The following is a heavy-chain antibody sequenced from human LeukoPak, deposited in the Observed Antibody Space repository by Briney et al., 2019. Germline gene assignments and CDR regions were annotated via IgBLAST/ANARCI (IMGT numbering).Heavy chain of an antibody. V-gene: IGHV4-61*08. D-gene: IGHD6-19*01. CDR2: IYYSGST. CDR1: GGSISSGGYY. Sequence: SQTLSLTCTVSGGSISSGGYYWSWIRQHPGKGLEWIGYIYYSGSTNYNPSPKSRVTISVDTSKNQFSLKLSSVTAADTAVYYCARVSSGWYDYWGQGTLVTVSS. CDR3: ARVSSGWYDY. J-gene: IGHJ4*02.